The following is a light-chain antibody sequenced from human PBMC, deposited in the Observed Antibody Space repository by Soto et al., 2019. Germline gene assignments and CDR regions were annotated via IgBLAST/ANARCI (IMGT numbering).Light chain of an antibody. J-gene: IGLJ1*01. CDR3: TSPSPGSLYV. CDR2: MVS. CDR1: SSDVGKYNY. V-gene: IGLV2-14*01. Sequence: QSVLTQPASVSGSPGQSITVSCTGTSSDVGKYNYVSWYQQYPGRVPKLLIYMVSNRASGVSNRFSGSKSGNTASLTISGLRAEDEADYFCTSPSPGSLYVFGTGTKLTVL.